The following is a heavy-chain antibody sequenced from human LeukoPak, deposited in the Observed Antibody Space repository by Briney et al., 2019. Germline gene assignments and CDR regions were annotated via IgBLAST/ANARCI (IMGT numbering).Heavy chain of an antibody. V-gene: IGHV3-43D*03. J-gene: IGHJ4*02. CDR2: ISWDGGST. Sequence: PGGSLRLSCAASGFTFDDYAMHWVRQAPGKGLEWVSLISWDGGSTYYADFVKGRFTISRDSSKNSLYLQMNSLRAEDTALYYCAKDQFSGVGATFDYWGQGTLVTVSS. CDR1: GFTFDDYA. D-gene: IGHD1-26*01. CDR3: AKDQFSGVGATFDY.